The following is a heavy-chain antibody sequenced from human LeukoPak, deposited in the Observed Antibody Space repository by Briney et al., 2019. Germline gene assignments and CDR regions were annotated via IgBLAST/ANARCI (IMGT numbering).Heavy chain of an antibody. D-gene: IGHD3-16*01. CDR2: IYYSWST. CDR1: GGSISSYY. Sequence: SETLSLTCTVSGGSISSYYRSWIRQPPGKGLEWIGYIYYSWSTNYNPSLKSRVTISVDTSKNQFSLKLSSVTAADTAVYYCARDATLGYWGQGTLVTVSS. CDR3: ARDATLGY. J-gene: IGHJ4*02. V-gene: IGHV4-59*01.